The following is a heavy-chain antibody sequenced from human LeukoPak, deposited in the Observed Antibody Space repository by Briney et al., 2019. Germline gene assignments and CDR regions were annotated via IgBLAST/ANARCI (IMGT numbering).Heavy chain of an antibody. V-gene: IGHV3-21*01. CDR3: ARVSHGVVVPAQQEEYYYYYYMDV. Sequence: GGSLRLSCAASGFTFSSYSMNWVRQAPGKGLGWVSSISSSSSYIYYADSVKGRFTISRDNAKNSLYLQMNSLRAEDTAVYYCARVSHGVVVPAQQEEYYYYYYMDVWGKGTTVTVSS. J-gene: IGHJ6*03. CDR2: ISSSSSYI. D-gene: IGHD2-2*01. CDR1: GFTFSSYS.